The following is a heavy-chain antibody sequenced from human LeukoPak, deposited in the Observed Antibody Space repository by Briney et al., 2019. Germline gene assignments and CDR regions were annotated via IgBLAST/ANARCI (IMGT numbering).Heavy chain of an antibody. CDR3: ARHNSQNIVVIDY. CDR2: IYYSGST. D-gene: IGHD3-22*01. J-gene: IGHJ4*02. CDR1: GGSISSSSYY. V-gene: IGHV4-39*01. Sequence: SETLSLTCTVSGGSISSSSYYWGWIRQPPGMGLEWIGSIYYSGSTYYNPSLKSRVTISVDTSKNQFSLKLSSVTAADTAVYYCARHNSQNIVVIDYWGQGTLVTVSS.